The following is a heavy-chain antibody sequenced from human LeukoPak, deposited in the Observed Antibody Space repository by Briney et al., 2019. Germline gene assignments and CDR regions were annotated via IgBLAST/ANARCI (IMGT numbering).Heavy chain of an antibody. CDR3: ARGLDIVVVPAAISMSGMDV. Sequence: SVKVSCKASGGTFSSYAISWVRQAPGQGLEWMGGIIPIFGTANYAQKFQGRVTITADESTSTAYTELSSLRSEDTAVYYCARGLDIVVVPAAISMSGMDVWGQGTTVTVSS. CDR2: IIPIFGTA. V-gene: IGHV1-69*13. J-gene: IGHJ6*02. CDR1: GGTFSSYA. D-gene: IGHD2-2*02.